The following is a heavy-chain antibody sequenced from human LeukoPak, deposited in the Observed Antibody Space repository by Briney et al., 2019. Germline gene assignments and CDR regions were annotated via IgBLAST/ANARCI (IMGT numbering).Heavy chain of an antibody. CDR1: GFTFSSYG. CDR3: AKSKRGSYLSTSDY. Sequence: GGSLRLSCAASGFTFSSYGMHWVRQAPGKGLEWVAVISYDGSNKYYADSVKGRFTISRDNSKNTLYLQMNSLTAEDTAVYYCAKSKRGSYLSTSDYWGQGTLVTVSS. V-gene: IGHV3-30*18. CDR2: ISYDGSNK. J-gene: IGHJ4*02. D-gene: IGHD1-26*01.